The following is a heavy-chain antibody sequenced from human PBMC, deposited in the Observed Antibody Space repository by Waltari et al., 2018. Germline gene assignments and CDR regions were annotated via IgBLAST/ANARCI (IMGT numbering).Heavy chain of an antibody. CDR2: IKQDVSET. CDR1: GFIFSDFY. Sequence: EVQLVESGGGLVQPGGSLRLSCAASGFIFSDFYMSWVRQAPGKGLVWVANIKQDVSETYYLDSVKGRFTISKDDVGNSLSLQMNNLRVEDTAVYYCARDMTVSQSDGFDLWGQGTMVTVS. D-gene: IGHD4-4*01. CDR3: ARDMTVSQSDGFDL. J-gene: IGHJ3*01. V-gene: IGHV3-7*01.